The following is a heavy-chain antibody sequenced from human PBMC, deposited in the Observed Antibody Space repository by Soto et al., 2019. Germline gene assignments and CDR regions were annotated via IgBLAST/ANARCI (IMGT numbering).Heavy chain of an antibody. V-gene: IGHV3-23*01. CDR2: ISGSGGST. J-gene: IGHJ4*02. D-gene: IGHD6-13*01. CDR3: ATKVAATEFDY. Sequence: VGSLRLSCAASGFTFSSYAMSWVRQAPGKGLEWVSAISGSGGSTYYADSVKGRFTISRDNSKNTLYLQMNSLRAEDTAVYYCATKVAATEFDYWGQGTLVTVSS. CDR1: GFTFSSYA.